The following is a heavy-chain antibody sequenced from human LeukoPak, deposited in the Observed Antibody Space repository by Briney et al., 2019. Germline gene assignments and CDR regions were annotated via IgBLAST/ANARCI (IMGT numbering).Heavy chain of an antibody. J-gene: IGHJ3*02. CDR1: GGTISSGGYY. CDR3: ARVSSRNAFDI. CDR2: IYYSGST. V-gene: IGHV4-31*03. Sequence: PSQTLSLTCTVSGGTISSGGYYWSWSRQHPGKGLEWIGYIYYSGSTYYNPSLKSRVTISVDTSKNQFSLKLSSVTAADTAVYYCARVSSRNAFDIWGQGTMVTVSS. D-gene: IGHD6-13*01.